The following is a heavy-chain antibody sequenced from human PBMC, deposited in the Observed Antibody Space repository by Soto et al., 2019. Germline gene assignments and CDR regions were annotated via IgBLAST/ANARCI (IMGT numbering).Heavy chain of an antibody. CDR2: ISVYNANT. D-gene: IGHD2-15*01. CDR3: ARGFCRGPNGPLGGS. CDR1: GYTFTSYG. V-gene: IGHV1-18*03. Sequence: SSVKLSCKGSGYTFTSYGIGWGRQARGQGLGSSXWISVYNANTNYAQKVQVRVSLTTDKSMNTAYMDLRSLRSDDMPMYYCARGFCRGPNGPLGGSWGQGTLVTVSS. J-gene: IGHJ5*02.